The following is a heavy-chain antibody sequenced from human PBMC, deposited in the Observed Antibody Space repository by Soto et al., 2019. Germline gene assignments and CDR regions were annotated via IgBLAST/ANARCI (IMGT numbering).Heavy chain of an antibody. J-gene: IGHJ5*02. D-gene: IGHD3-3*01. V-gene: IGHV1-8*01. CDR2: MNPNSGNT. CDR1: GYTFTSYD. CDR3: ARTDADFWSGYNWFDP. Sequence: QVQLVQSGAEVKKPGASVKVSCKASGYTFTSYDINWVRQATGQGLEWMGWMNPNSGNTGYAQKFQGRVTMTRNTSISTDYMELSSLRSEDTAVYYCARTDADFWSGYNWFDPWGQGTLVTVSS.